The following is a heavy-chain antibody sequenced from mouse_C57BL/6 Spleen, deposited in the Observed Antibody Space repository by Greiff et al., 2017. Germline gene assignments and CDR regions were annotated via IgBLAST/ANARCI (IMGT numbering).Heavy chain of an antibody. CDR1: GFTFSSYA. Sequence: EVKLMESGGGLVKPGGSLKLSCAASGFTFSSYAMSWVRQTPEKRLEWVATISDGGSYTYYPDNVKGRFTISRDNANNNLYLQMSHLKSEDAAMYYCAREGDGYYGFDYWGQGTTLTVSS. J-gene: IGHJ2*01. V-gene: IGHV5-4*01. CDR2: ISDGGSYT. D-gene: IGHD2-3*01. CDR3: AREGDGYYGFDY.